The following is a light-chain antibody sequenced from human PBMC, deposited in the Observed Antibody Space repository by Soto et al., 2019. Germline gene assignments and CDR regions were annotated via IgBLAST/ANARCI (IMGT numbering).Light chain of an antibody. J-gene: IGLJ3*02. CDR3: TSYAGSNNVV. V-gene: IGLV2-8*01. Sequence: QSALTQPPSASGSPGQSVTISCTGTSSDVGGYNYVSWYQQHPGKAPKLLIYEVSKRPSGVPDRFSGSMFGNTASLSVSGLQAEDEGDYDCTSYAGSNNVVFGGGTKLTVL. CDR2: EVS. CDR1: SSDVGGYNY.